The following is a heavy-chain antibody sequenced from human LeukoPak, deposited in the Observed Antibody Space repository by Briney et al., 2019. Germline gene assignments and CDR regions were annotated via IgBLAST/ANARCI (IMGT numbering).Heavy chain of an antibody. D-gene: IGHD2-2*01. V-gene: IGHV4-34*01. Sequence: PSETLSLTCAVYGGSFSGYYWSWIRQPPGKGLEWIGEINHSGSTNYNPSLKSRVTISVDTSKNQFSLKLSSVTAADTAVYYCARAPLPYCRSTSCNRGYFDYWGQGTLVTVSS. CDR2: INHSGST. CDR3: ARAPLPYCRSTSCNRGYFDY. J-gene: IGHJ4*02. CDR1: GGSFSGYY.